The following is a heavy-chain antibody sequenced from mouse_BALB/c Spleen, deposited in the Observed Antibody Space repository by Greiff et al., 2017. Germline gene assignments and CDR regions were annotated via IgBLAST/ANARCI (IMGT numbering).Heavy chain of an antibody. CDR3: AREGAGTSWFAY. CDR1: GYAFSSYW. V-gene: IGHV1-80*01. J-gene: IGHJ3*01. D-gene: IGHD4-1*01. Sequence: VQLQESGAELVRPGSSVKISCKASGYAFSSYWMNWVKQRPGQGLEWIGQIYPGDGDTNYNGKFKGKATLTADKSSSTAYMQLSSLTSEDSAVYFCAREGAGTSWFAYWGQGTLVTVSA. CDR2: IYPGDGDT.